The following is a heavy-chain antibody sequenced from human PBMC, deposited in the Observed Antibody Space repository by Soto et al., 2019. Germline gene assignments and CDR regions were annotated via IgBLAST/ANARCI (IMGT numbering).Heavy chain of an antibody. D-gene: IGHD6-13*01. CDR1: GYSFTSYW. CDR2: IYPGDSDT. J-gene: IGHJ6*02. Sequence: GESLKISCKGSGYSFTSYWIGWVRQMPGKGLEWMGIIYPGDSDTRYSPSFQGQVTISADKSISTAYLQWSSLKASDTAMYYCARSIAAAGTDLDVWGQGTTVTVSS. CDR3: ARSIAAAGTDLDV. V-gene: IGHV5-51*01.